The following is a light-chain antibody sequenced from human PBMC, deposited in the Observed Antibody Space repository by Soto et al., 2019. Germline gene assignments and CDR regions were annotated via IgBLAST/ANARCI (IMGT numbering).Light chain of an antibody. CDR1: QDIRSD. J-gene: IGKJ3*01. V-gene: IGKV1-6*01. CDR3: LQKYFYPFT. Sequence: AIQMTQSPSSLSASVGDSITITCRASQDIRSDLGWYQQKPGRAPKLLIYDASSLQGGVPSRFSGSGSGTDFTLTISSLQPEDFATYYCLQKYFYPFTFGPGTKVDIK. CDR2: DAS.